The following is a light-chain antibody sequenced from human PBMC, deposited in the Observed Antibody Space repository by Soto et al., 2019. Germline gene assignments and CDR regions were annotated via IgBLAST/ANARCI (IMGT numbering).Light chain of an antibody. Sequence: DIVLTQSPGTRSLSPEERASLSCMASQNVDTFLAWYQQKPGHSPRLLIYDASTRATGIPARFSGSGYGTDFNLTISSLETEDFAVYYCQQRNNWPVTFGAGTKVDIK. CDR1: QNVDTF. V-gene: IGKV3-11*01. J-gene: IGKJ4*01. CDR2: DAS. CDR3: QQRNNWPVT.